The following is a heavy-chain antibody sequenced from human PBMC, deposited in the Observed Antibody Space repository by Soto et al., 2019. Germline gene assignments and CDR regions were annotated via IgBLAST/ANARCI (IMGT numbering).Heavy chain of an antibody. Sequence: GGSLRLSCAASGFTFSSYSMNWVRQAPGKGLEWVSYISSSSSTIYYADSVKGRFTISRDNAKNSLYLQMNSLRAEDTAVYYCARDPPHFILTFDPRGQGTLVTVLL. J-gene: IGHJ5*02. CDR2: ISSSSSTI. CDR3: ARDPPHFILTFDP. D-gene: IGHD7-27*01. V-gene: IGHV3-48*01. CDR1: GFTFSSYS.